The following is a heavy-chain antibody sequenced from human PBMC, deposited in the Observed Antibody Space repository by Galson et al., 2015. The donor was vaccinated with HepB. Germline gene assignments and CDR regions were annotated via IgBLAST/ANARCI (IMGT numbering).Heavy chain of an antibody. J-gene: IGHJ5*02. CDR3: ARTVVPAAITWFDP. CDR2: ISSSSSYI. V-gene: IGHV3-21*01. D-gene: IGHD2-2*02. Sequence: SLRLSCAASGFTFSSYSMNWVRQAPGKGLEWVSSISSSSSYIYYADSVKGRFTISRHNAKNSLYLQMNSLRAEDTAVYYCARTVVPAAITWFDPWGQGTLVTVSS. CDR1: GFTFSSYS.